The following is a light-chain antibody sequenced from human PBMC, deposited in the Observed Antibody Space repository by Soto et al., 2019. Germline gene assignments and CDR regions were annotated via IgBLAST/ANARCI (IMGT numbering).Light chain of an antibody. Sequence: EIVMTQSPATLSVSPGERATLSCRASQSVSSNLAWYQQQPGQAPRLLIYGASTRATGIPARFSGCGSGTEFTLTNSSLQSEDFDVYCCQPYNNWPPGTFGQGPKVEIK. CDR2: GAS. CDR1: QSVSSN. CDR3: QPYNNWPPGT. J-gene: IGKJ1*01. V-gene: IGKV3-15*01.